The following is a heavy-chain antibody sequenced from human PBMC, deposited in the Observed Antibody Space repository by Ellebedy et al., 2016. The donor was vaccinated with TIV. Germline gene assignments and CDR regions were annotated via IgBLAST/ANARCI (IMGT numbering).Heavy chain of an antibody. CDR2: INPNSGGT. J-gene: IGHJ4*02. V-gene: IGHV1-2*02. CDR1: GYTFTGYY. Sequence: AASVKVSCKASGYTFTGYYMHWVRQAPGQGLEWMGWINPNSGGTNYAQKFQGRVTMTRDTSISTAYMELSRLRSDDTAVYYCARHFIPAVPSFPNRDYWGQGTLVTVSS. CDR3: ARHFIPAVPSFPNRDY. D-gene: IGHD1-14*01.